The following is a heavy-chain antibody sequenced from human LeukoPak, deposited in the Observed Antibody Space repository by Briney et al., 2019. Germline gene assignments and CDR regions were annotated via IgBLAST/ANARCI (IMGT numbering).Heavy chain of an antibody. CDR3: ARGWATSCYDY. D-gene: IGHD2-2*01. CDR1: GGSISSGSYY. CDR2: IYTSGST. J-gene: IGHJ4*02. V-gene: IGHV4-61*02. Sequence: SQTLSLTCTVSGGSISSGSYYWSWIRQPAGTGLEWIGRIYTSGSTNYNPSLKSRVTISVDTSKNQFSLKLSSVTAADTAVYYCARGWATSCYDYWGQGTLVTVSS.